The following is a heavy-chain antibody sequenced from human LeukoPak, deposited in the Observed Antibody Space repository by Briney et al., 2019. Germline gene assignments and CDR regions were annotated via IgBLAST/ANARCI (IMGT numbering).Heavy chain of an antibody. V-gene: IGHV1-2*06. CDR3: AREDSTVPYFDY. CDR1: GYTFTGYY. CDR2: INPNSGGT. J-gene: IGHJ4*02. D-gene: IGHD4-17*01. Sequence: GASVKVSCKASGYTFTGYYMHWVRQAPGQGLEWMGRINPNSGGTNYAQKFQGRVTMTRDTSISTAYMELSRLRSDDTAVYYCAREDSTVPYFDYWGQGTLVTVSS.